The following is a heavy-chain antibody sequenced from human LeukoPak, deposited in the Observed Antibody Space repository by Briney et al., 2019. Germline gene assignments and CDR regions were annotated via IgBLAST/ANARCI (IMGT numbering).Heavy chain of an antibody. V-gene: IGHV1-2*02. CDR3: ARLSGDIAY. Sequence: ASVKVSCKASGYTFTGYYIHWVRQAPGQGLEWMGWINPKTSGTNYAQNFQGRVTMTRDTSISTAYMELSSLRSDDTAVFYCARLSGDIAYWGQGTLVTVSS. CDR2: INPKTSGT. D-gene: IGHD1-1*01. CDR1: GYTFTGYY. J-gene: IGHJ4*02.